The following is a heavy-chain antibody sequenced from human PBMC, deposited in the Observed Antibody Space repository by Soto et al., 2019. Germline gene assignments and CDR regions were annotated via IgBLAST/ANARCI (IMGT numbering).Heavy chain of an antibody. V-gene: IGHV1-3*01. J-gene: IGHJ4*02. CDR2: INAGNGDT. Sequence: ASVKVSCKVSGYTFHNYAVHWVRRAPGQRLEWMGWINAGNGDTMYSQKFLGRVTFTRDTSANTAYMELSGLTSEDTAVYYCATGYCSTTSCQYYSDFWGQGTQVTVSS. CDR3: ATGYCSTTSCQYYSDF. D-gene: IGHD2-2*01. CDR1: GYTFHNYA.